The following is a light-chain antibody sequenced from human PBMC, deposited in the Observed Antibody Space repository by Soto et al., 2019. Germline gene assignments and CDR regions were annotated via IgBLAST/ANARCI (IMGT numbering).Light chain of an antibody. CDR1: SSDVGGYHY. V-gene: IGLV2-14*01. CDR2: EVS. Sequence: QSALTQPASVSGSPGQSITISCTGSSSDVGGYHYVSWYQQYPGEGPKLVISEVSNRPSGVSNRFSGSKSGNTASLTISGIQAEDEADYYCCSYTSSTTPLFGGGAKLTVL. J-gene: IGLJ2*01. CDR3: CSYTSSTTPL.